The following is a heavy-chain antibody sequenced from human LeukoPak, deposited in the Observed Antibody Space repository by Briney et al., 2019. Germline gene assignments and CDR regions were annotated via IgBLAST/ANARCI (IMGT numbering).Heavy chain of an antibody. CDR1: GSTFNNYG. D-gene: IGHD7-27*01. CDR3: ARDLRGTGDLGYFDY. J-gene: IGHJ4*02. V-gene: IGHV1-18*01. CDR2: IRAYNGDS. Sequence: ASVKVSCQASGSTFNNYGISWVRQAPGQGLEWMGWIRAYNGDSNYAQKFQDRVTVTTDTPTSAAYMELRSLRSDDTAVYYCARDLRGTGDLGYFDYWGQGTLVTVSS.